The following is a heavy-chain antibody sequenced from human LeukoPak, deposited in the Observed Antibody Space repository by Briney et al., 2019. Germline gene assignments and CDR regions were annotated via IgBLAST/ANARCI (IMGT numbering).Heavy chain of an antibody. CDR2: IRSKTYGGTT. J-gene: IGHJ4*02. D-gene: IGHD2-15*01. Sequence: GGSLRPSCTASGFTFGNYAMSWVRQAPGKGLEWVGFIRSKTYGGTTEYAASVKGRFTISRDDSKSIASLQMNSLKTEDTAVYYCARGAGYCSGGSCYPGQFDYWGQGTLVTVSS. CDR3: ARGAGYCSGGSCYPGQFDY. V-gene: IGHV3-49*04. CDR1: GFTFGNYA.